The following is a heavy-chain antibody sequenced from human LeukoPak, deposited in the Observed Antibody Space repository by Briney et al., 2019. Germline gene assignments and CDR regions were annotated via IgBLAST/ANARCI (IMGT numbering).Heavy chain of an antibody. CDR2: ISAYNGNT. Sequence: ASVKVSCKASGDTFTSYGISWGRQAPGQGLEWMGWISAYNGNTNYAQKFQGRVTMTTDTSTSTAYMELRSLRSDDTAVYYCARDQQWLDPARHGFDYWGQGTLVTVSS. CDR1: GDTFTSYG. J-gene: IGHJ4*02. V-gene: IGHV1-18*01. CDR3: ARDQQWLDPARHGFDY. D-gene: IGHD6-19*01.